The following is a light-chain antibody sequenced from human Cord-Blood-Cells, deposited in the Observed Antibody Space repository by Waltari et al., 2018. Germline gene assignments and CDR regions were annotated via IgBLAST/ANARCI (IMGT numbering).Light chain of an antibody. CDR1: QDISNY. CDR2: DAS. V-gene: IGKV1-33*01. Sequence: DIQMTQSPSSLSASVGDRGTITCQASQDISNYLNWYQQKPGKAPKPLIYDASNLETWFPSRFSGSGSGTDFTFTISSLQPEDIATYYCQQYDNLPTFGGGTKVEIK. J-gene: IGKJ4*01. CDR3: QQYDNLPT.